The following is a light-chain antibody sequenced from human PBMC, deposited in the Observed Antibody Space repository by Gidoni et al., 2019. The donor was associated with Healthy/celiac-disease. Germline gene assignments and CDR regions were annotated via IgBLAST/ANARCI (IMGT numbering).Light chain of an antibody. J-gene: IGKJ2*01. CDR1: QSVLYSSNNKNY. Sequence: DIVMTQSPDSLAVSLGERATINCKSSQSVLYSSNNKNYLAWYQQKPGKLPKLLIYWASTRASGVPDRFSGSGSGTDFTLTISSLQAEDVAVYYCQQYYSTPYTFGQGTKLEIK. CDR2: WAS. V-gene: IGKV4-1*01. CDR3: QQYYSTPYT.